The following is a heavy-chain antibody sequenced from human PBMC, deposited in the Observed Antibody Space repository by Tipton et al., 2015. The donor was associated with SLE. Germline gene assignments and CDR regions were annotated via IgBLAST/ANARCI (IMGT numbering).Heavy chain of an antibody. CDR1: SDSMSSYY. CDR2: IYYNGNS. V-gene: IGHV4-59*01. D-gene: IGHD3-3*01. Sequence: LRLSCTVSSDSMSSYYWSWIRQPPGKGLEWIGYIYYNGNSNYNPSLKSRVTISVDTSKNQFSLKLSSVTAADTAVYYCAREKRDSDFWSSSSYYYGMDVWGRGPTVTVSS. J-gene: IGHJ6*02. CDR3: AREKRDSDFWSSSSYYYGMDV.